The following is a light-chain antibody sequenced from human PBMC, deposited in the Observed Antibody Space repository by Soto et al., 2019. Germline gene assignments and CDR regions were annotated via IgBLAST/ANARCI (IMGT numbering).Light chain of an antibody. Sequence: ELEMTQSPASLSASPGETVTLSCRATQTAYKNLAWYQQKPSQPPRLLIFAASTRAPGLPARFSGSGSGTEFTLTISSLQSEDSAIYYCQEYNRWPPEFIFGPGTRLEIK. J-gene: IGKJ2*01. CDR3: QEYNRWPPEFI. CDR1: QTAYKN. CDR2: AAS. V-gene: IGKV3-15*01.